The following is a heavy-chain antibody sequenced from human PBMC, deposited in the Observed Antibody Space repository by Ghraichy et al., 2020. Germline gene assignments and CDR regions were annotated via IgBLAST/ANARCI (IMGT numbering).Heavy chain of an antibody. Sequence: ASVKVSCKASGYTFTGYYMHWVRQAPGQGLEWMGGINTNSGSTNYAQKFQGRVTMNRDTSISTAYMELSRLRSDDTAVYYCARAGVLVVVAATHKNWFDPGGQGTLVTVSS. CDR2: INTNSGST. D-gene: IGHD2-15*01. CDR1: GYTFTGYY. CDR3: ARAGVLVVVAATHKNWFDP. J-gene: IGHJ5*02. V-gene: IGHV1-2*02.